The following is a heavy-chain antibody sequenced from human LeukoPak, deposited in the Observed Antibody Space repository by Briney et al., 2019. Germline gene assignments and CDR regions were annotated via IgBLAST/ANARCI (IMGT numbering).Heavy chain of an antibody. Sequence: PGGSLRLSCAASGITFSSYWMSWVRQAPGKGLEWVANIKTDGSEKYYVDSVKGRFTISRDNAKNSLYLQMNSLRAEDTAVYYCARDYTGYFPWGQGTLVIVSS. J-gene: IGHJ5*02. V-gene: IGHV3-7*03. CDR3: ARDYTGYFP. CDR1: GITFSSYW. CDR2: IKTDGSEK. D-gene: IGHD3-9*01.